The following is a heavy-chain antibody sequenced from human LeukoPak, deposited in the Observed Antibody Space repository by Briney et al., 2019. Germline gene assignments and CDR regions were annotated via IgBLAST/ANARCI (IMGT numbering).Heavy chain of an antibody. CDR2: IYHSGST. J-gene: IGHJ4*02. CDR1: GDSISSNSW. CDR3: ARERYYDSSGYLDY. D-gene: IGHD3-22*01. V-gene: IGHV4-4*02. Sequence: SETLSLTCAVSGDSISSNSWWSWVRLPPGKGLEWIGEIYHSGSTNYNPSLKSRVTISVDKSKNQFSLKLSSVTAADTAVYYCARERYYDSSGYLDYWGQGTLVTVSS.